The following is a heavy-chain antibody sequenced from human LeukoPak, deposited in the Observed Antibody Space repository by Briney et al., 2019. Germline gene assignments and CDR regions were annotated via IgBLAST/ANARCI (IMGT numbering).Heavy chain of an antibody. V-gene: IGHV1-46*01. Sequence: ASVKVSCKASGYNFISHYMHWVRQAPGQGLEWMAIINPSGGSTSYAQKFQDRVTMTRDTSTSTVYMELSSLKSEDTAVYYCAREDVVLVDAVRYYYYGMDVWGQGTTVTVSS. CDR1: GYNFISHY. CDR3: AREDVVLVDAVRYYYYGMDV. J-gene: IGHJ6*02. CDR2: INPSGGST. D-gene: IGHD2-8*01.